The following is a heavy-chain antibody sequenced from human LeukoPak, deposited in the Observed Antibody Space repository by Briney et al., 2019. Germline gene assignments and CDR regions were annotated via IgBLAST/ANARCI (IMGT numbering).Heavy chain of an antibody. J-gene: IGHJ4*02. CDR2: ISAAGNT. CDR3: VALGDRIY. CDR1: GFTFSSDD. Sequence: PGRSLRLSWAASGFTFSSDDMHWVRQATGKGLEWVSAISAAGNTYYLDSVKGRFTISRENSKNSLYLQMNSLRAGDTAVYYCVALGDRIYWGQGTLVTVSS. V-gene: IGHV3-13*01. D-gene: IGHD2-21*02.